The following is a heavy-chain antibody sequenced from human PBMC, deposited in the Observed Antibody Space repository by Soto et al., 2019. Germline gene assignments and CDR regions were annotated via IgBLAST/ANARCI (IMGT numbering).Heavy chain of an antibody. CDR2: IYYDGSNR. CDR1: GFTFGTYA. CDR3: ARAFCTNGVCYYFFDY. D-gene: IGHD2-8*01. V-gene: IGHV3-33*01. Sequence: HPGGSLKLSCAASGFTFGTYAMHWVRQAPGKGLEWVAVIYYDGSNRYYGDAVKGRFTISRDNSKSTLYLQMSSLRAEDTAVYYCARAFCTNGVCYYFFDYCGHGTLVTVSS. J-gene: IGHJ4*01.